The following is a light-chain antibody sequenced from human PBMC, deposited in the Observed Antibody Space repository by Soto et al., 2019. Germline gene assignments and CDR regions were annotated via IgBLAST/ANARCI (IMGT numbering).Light chain of an antibody. V-gene: IGKV1-5*03. CDR2: KAS. CDR3: QHYNSYSEA. CDR1: QTISSW. J-gene: IGKJ1*01. Sequence: DIQITQSPSTLSVSVGDRVTITCRASQTISSWLAWYKQKPGKAPKLLIYKASTLKSGVPSRFSGSGSGTEFTLTISSLQPDDFETYYCQHYNSYSEAFGQGTKVDIK.